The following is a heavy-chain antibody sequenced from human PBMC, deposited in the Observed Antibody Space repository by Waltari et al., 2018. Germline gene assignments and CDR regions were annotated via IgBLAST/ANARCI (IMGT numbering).Heavy chain of an antibody. CDR1: GYSISSGYY. CDR3: ARGTLYLPFDY. D-gene: IGHD2-2*02. Sequence: QVQLQESGPGLVKPSETLSLTCAVSGYSISSGYYWGWIRQPPGKGLEWIGSIYHSGSTYYNPSLKSRVTISVDTSKNQFSLKLSSVTAADTAVYYCARGTLYLPFDYWGQGTLVTVSS. CDR2: IYHSGST. J-gene: IGHJ4*02. V-gene: IGHV4-38-2*01.